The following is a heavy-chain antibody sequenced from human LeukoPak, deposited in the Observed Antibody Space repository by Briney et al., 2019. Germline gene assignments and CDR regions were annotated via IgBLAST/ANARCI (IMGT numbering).Heavy chain of an antibody. CDR2: IRSKAYGGTT. CDR3: TRDLHRFLEWLLFDY. J-gene: IGHJ4*02. V-gene: IGHV3-49*04. Sequence: PGGSLRLSCTASGFTFGDYAMSWVRQAPGKGLGWVGFIRSKAYGGTTEYAASVKGRFTISRDDSKSIAYLQMNSLKTEDTAVYYCTRDLHRFLEWLLFDYWGQGTLVTVSS. CDR1: GFTFGDYA. D-gene: IGHD3-3*01.